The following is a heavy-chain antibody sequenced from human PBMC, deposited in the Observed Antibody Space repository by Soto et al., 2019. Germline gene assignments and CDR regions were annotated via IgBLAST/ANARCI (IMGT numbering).Heavy chain of an antibody. CDR3: AKDRERRIGRKTTDLIWSGYVPYYFDY. Sequence: GGSLRLSCAASGFTFSSYGMHWVRQAPGKGLEWVAVIWYDGSNKYYADSVKGRFTISRDNSKNTLYLQMNSLRAEDTAVYYCAKDRERRIGRKTTDLIWSGYVPYYFDYWGQGTLVTVSS. J-gene: IGHJ4*02. CDR1: GFTFSSYG. CDR2: IWYDGSNK. D-gene: IGHD3-3*01. V-gene: IGHV3-33*06.